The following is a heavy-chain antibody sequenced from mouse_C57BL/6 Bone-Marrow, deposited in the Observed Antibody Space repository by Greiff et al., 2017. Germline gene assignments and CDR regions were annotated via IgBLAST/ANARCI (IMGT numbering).Heavy chain of an antibody. CDR2: ISYDGSN. CDR1: GYSITSGYY. CDR3: ARVGYLDY. J-gene: IGHJ2*01. Sequence: EVQLVESGPGLVKPSQSLSLTCSVTGYSITSGYYWNWIRQFPGNKLEWMGYISYDGSNNYNPSLKNRISITRDTSKNQFFLKLNSVTTEDTATYYCARVGYLDYWGQGTTLTVSS. V-gene: IGHV3-6*01.